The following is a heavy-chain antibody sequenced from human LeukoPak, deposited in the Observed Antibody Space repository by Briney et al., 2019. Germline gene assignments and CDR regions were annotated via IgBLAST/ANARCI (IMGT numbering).Heavy chain of an antibody. CDR3: AKSRALISVAGGMDV. Sequence: PGGSLRLSCAASGFTFSSYGMHWVRQAPGKGLEWVAVISYDGSNKYYADSVKGRFTISRDNSKNTLYLQMNSLRAEDTAVYYCAKSRALISVAGGMDVWGQGTTVTVSS. D-gene: IGHD6-19*01. V-gene: IGHV3-30*18. J-gene: IGHJ6*02. CDR1: GFTFSSYG. CDR2: ISYDGSNK.